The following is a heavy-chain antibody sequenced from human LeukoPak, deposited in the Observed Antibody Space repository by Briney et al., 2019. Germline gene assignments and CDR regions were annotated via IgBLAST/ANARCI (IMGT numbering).Heavy chain of an antibody. D-gene: IGHD5-24*01. V-gene: IGHV3-21*05. Sequence: KPGGSLRLSCAASGFTFSSYAMNWVRQAPGRGLEWVSYIGPSGTAIYYADSVKGRFTISRDNAKNSLYLQMNSLRAEDTAVYYCARNGVHQRWLQRPYYFDYWGQGTLVTVSS. CDR2: IGPSGTAI. CDR1: GFTFSSYA. J-gene: IGHJ4*02. CDR3: ARNGVHQRWLQRPYYFDY.